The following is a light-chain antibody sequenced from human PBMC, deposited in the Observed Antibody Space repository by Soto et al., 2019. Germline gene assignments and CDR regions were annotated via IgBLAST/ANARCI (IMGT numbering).Light chain of an antibody. Sequence: QSVLTQPPSVSGAPGQTVTISCTGSSSNIGADYDVHWCQQLPGTAPKLLIYANSNRPSGVPDRFSGSKSGTSASLVVTGLQAEDEADYYCQSFDSTLSGYVFGTGTKVTVL. CDR1: SSNIGADYD. J-gene: IGLJ1*01. CDR2: ANS. V-gene: IGLV1-40*01. CDR3: QSFDSTLSGYV.